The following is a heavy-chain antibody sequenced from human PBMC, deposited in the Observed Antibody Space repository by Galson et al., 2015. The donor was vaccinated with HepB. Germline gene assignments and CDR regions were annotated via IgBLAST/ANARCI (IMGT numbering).Heavy chain of an antibody. Sequence: SLRLSCAASGSTFSSYAMNWVRQAPGRGLEWVSSISGGADYTYYADSVNGRFTISRDNSKSTLYLQLTSLTVEDTADYYCAKGTYGDYRGFDYWGQGTLVTVSS. J-gene: IGHJ4*02. V-gene: IGHV3-23*01. CDR3: AKGTYGDYRGFDY. CDR1: GSTFSSYA. D-gene: IGHD4-17*01. CDR2: ISGGADYT.